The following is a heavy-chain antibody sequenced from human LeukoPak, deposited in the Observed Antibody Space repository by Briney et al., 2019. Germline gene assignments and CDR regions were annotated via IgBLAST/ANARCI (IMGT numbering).Heavy chain of an antibody. CDR3: ARGEYSSSHHAFDI. CDR2: INPNSGGT. Sequence: ASVKVSCKASGYTFTGYYMHWVRQAPGQGLEWMGWINPNSGGTNYAQKFQGRVTMTRDTSISTAYMELSRLRPDDTAVYYCARGEYSSSHHAFDIWGQGTMVTVSS. V-gene: IGHV1-2*02. D-gene: IGHD6-13*01. J-gene: IGHJ3*02. CDR1: GYTFTGYY.